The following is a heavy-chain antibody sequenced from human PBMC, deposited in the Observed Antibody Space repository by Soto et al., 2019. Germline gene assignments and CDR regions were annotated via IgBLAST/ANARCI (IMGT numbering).Heavy chain of an antibody. Sequence: GESLKISCKASGYSFTNYWIGWVRQMPGKGLEWMGIIYPAVSDNRYSPSFQGHVIISADKSANTAYLQWSRLEASDTAMYYCARLPSTRSFDFWGQGTLVTVSS. V-gene: IGHV5-51*01. CDR1: GYSFTNYW. J-gene: IGHJ4*02. CDR2: IYPAVSDN. CDR3: ARLPSTRSFDF.